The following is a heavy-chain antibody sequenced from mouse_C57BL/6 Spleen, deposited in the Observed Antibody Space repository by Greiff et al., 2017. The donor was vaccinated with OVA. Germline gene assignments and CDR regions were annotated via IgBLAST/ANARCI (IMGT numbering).Heavy chain of an antibody. CDR3: ARKAPSYAYYDGSSDFDY. D-gene: IGHD1-1*01. J-gene: IGHJ2*01. Sequence: QVQLQQPGAELVKPGASVKLSCKASGYTFTSYWMQWVKQRPGQGLEWIGEIDPSASYTNYNQKFKGKATLTVAPSSSTAYMQLSSLTSEDSAVLYCARKAPSYAYYDGSSDFDYWGQGTTLTVSS. CDR1: GYTFTSYW. V-gene: IGHV1-50*01. CDR2: IDPSASYT.